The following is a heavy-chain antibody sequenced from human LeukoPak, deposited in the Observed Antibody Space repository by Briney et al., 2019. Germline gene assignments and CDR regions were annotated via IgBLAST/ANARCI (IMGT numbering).Heavy chain of an antibody. CDR2: ISSSSSTI. Sequence: PGGSLRLSRAASGFTFSSYSMNWVRQAPGKGLEWVSYISSSSSTIYYADSVKGRFTISRDNAKNSLYLQMNSLRAEDTAVYYCASEIIFGSFDYWGQGTLVTVSS. D-gene: IGHD3-3*01. J-gene: IGHJ4*02. CDR1: GFTFSSYS. CDR3: ASEIIFGSFDY. V-gene: IGHV3-48*01.